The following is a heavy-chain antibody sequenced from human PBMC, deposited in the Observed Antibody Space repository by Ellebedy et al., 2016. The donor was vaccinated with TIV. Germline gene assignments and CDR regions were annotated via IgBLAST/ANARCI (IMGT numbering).Heavy chain of an antibody. Sequence: GGSLRLXCAASGFTFRRFGMHWVRQAPGEGLEWVAVISSDGSKRYYADSVKGRFTISRDNSMNTLFVQMNSLRAEDTAVYYCAKPSDPNPGYSASWATYFDYWGQGTLVTVSS. V-gene: IGHV3-30*18. CDR1: GFTFRRFG. CDR2: ISSDGSKR. J-gene: IGHJ4*02. CDR3: AKPSDPNPGYSASWATYFDY. D-gene: IGHD6-13*01.